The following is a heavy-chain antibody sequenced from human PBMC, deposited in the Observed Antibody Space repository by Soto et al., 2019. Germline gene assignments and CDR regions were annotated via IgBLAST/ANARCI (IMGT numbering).Heavy chain of an antibody. CDR3: ARAPRGGIVVVRTSHGWFDP. D-gene: IGHD2-21*01. CDR1: GDSVSSNSAA. Sequence: SQTLSLTCVISGDSVSSNSAAWNWIRQSPSRGLEWLGRTYYRSKWYNDYAVSVKSRITINPDTSKNQFSLQLNSVTPEDTAVYYCARAPRGGIVVVRTSHGWFDPWGQGTLVTVSS. J-gene: IGHJ5*02. V-gene: IGHV6-1*01. CDR2: TYYRSKWYN.